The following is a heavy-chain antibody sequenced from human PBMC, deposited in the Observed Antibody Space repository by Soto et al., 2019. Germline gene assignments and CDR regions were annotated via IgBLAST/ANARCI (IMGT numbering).Heavy chain of an antibody. J-gene: IGHJ4*02. D-gene: IGHD3-10*01. CDR3: ARDGEWFGELLSYFQY. CDR2: INGGTGNT. Sequence: VQLVQSGAEVKKPGASVKVSCKASGYTFTNYAMHWVRQAPGQRPEWMGWINGGTGNTKYSQKFQDRVTLTRDTSASTAYMEVSSLRSEDTAVYYCARDGEWFGELLSYFQYCGQGTLVTVSS. CDR1: GYTFTNYA. V-gene: IGHV1-3*01.